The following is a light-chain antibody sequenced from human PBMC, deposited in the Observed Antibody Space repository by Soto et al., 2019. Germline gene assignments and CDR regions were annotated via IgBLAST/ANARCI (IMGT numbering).Light chain of an antibody. Sequence: QSVLTQPASVSGSPGQSITISCTGTSSDVGGYNYVSWYQQHPGKAPKLMIYDVSNRPSGVSNRFSGSKSGNTASLTISGLQAEDEARYYCSSYTSSSTLHVFGGGTKLTVL. V-gene: IGLV2-14*01. CDR2: DVS. CDR3: SSYTSSSTLHV. CDR1: SSDVGGYNY. J-gene: IGLJ2*01.